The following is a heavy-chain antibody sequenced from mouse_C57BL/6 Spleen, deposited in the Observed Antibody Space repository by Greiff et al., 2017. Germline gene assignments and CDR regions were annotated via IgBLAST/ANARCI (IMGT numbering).Heavy chain of an antibody. Sequence: EVQGVESGGGLVKPGGSLKLSCAASGFTFSDYGMHWVRQAPEKGLEWVAYISSGSSTIYYADTVKGRFTISRDNAQNTLFLQMTSLRSEDTAMYYCARNWDVGAMDYWGQGTSVTVSS. V-gene: IGHV5-17*01. CDR1: GFTFSDYG. CDR2: ISSGSSTI. J-gene: IGHJ4*01. D-gene: IGHD4-1*01. CDR3: ARNWDVGAMDY.